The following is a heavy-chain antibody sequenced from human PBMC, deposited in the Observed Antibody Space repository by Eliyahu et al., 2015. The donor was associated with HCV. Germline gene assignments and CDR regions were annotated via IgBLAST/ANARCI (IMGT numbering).Heavy chain of an antibody. CDR3: AKAGIAAAGGVLGY. CDR2: ISWDGGST. D-gene: IGHD6-13*01. Sequence: EVQLVESGGVVVXPGGSLRLSCXAXGFXFDDYPMPWVRQGPGKGLEXVSLISWDGGSTYYADSVKGRFTISRDNSKNSLYLQMNSLRTEDTALYYCAKAGIAAAGGVLGYWGQGTLVTVSS. J-gene: IGHJ4*02. CDR1: GFXFDDYP. V-gene: IGHV3-43*01.